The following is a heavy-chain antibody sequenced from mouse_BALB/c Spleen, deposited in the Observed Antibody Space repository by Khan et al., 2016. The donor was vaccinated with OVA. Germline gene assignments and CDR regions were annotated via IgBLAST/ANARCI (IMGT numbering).Heavy chain of an antibody. V-gene: IGHV9-3-1*01. D-gene: IGHD2-14*01. CDR1: GFTFTNYG. J-gene: IGHJ4*01. CDR2: INTYTGEP. CDR3: ARVGYNGTMDC. Sequence: QIQLVQSGPELKKPGETVQISCKASGFTFTNYGMNWVKQAPGKGLKWMGWINTYTGEPTFADDFKGRFAFSLETSARTAYLQLNSLKNEATATYFCARVGYNGTMDCWGQGTSVTVSS.